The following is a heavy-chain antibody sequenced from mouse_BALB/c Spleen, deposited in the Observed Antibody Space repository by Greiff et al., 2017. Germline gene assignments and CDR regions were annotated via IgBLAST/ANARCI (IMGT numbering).Heavy chain of an antibody. CDR2: INPYNDGT. CDR3: AKLYYGNYDAMDY. V-gene: IGHV1-14*01. CDR1: GYTFTSYV. D-gene: IGHD2-1*01. Sequence: EVQLQQSGPELVKPGASVKMSCKASGYTFTSYVMHWVKQKPGQGLEWIGYINPYNDGTKYNEKFKGKATLTSDKSSSTAYMELSSLTSEDSAVYCCAKLYYGNYDAMDYWGQGTSVTVSA. J-gene: IGHJ4*01.